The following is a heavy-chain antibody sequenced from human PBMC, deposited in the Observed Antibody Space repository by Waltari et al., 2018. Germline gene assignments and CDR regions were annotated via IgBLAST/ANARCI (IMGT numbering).Heavy chain of an antibody. CDR1: GGTFSSYA. CDR2: AIPSLGTA. Sequence: QVQLVQSGAEVKKPGSSVKVSCKASGGTFSSYAISWVRQAPGQGVEWRGGAIPSLGTANYEEKFLCRVTIAADESTSTATMEMSSLRSEDTAVYYCARVRIARPENWYFDLWGRGTLVTVSS. D-gene: IGHD6-6*01. J-gene: IGHJ2*01. CDR3: ARVRIARPENWYFDL. V-gene: IGHV1-69*12.